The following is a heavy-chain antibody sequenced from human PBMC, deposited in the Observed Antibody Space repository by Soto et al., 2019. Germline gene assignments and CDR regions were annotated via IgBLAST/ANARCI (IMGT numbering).Heavy chain of an antibody. CDR3: ARNNWGIDY. Sequence: GGSLRLSCAASGFTFSSHWMHWVRQAPGKGLMWVSRIDSDASSAGYADSVAGRFTFSRDNVNNTLFLHMRSLRVEDTAVYYCARNNWGIDYWGQGILVAVSS. CDR1: GFTFSSHW. V-gene: IGHV3-74*01. D-gene: IGHD7-27*01. CDR2: IDSDASSA. J-gene: IGHJ4*02.